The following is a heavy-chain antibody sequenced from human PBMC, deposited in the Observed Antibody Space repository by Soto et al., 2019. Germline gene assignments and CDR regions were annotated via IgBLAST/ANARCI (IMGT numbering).Heavy chain of an antibody. J-gene: IGHJ4*02. V-gene: IGHV1-46*01. CDR3: ARGLYYYDSSGEY. CDR1: RETFPIYY. CDR2: INPSGGST. D-gene: IGHD3-22*01. Sequence: ASVQVSCKASRETFPIYYMRCARQAPGQGLEWMGIINPSGGSTSYAQKFQGRVTMTRDTSTSTVYMELSSLRSEDTAVYYCARGLYYYDSSGEYWGQGTLVTVGS.